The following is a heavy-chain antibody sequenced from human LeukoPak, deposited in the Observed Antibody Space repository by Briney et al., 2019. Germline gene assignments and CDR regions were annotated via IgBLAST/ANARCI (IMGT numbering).Heavy chain of an antibody. CDR2: MWFDGSHK. J-gene: IGHJ4*02. Sequence: PGRSLRLSCAASGLTFSSYGMHWVRQAPGKGLEWLAVMWFDGSHKYYADSVKGRFTISRDNSKSMLYLQMNSLRAEDTAVYYCARDITGDPPPYYFDYWGQGSLVTVSS. CDR1: GLTFSSYG. D-gene: IGHD7-27*01. CDR3: ARDITGDPPPYYFDY. V-gene: IGHV3-33*08.